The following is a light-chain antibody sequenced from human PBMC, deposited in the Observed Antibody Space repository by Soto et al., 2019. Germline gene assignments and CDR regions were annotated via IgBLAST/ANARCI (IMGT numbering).Light chain of an antibody. Sequence: IVLTQSPGTLSLSPGERATLSCRASQTIASNFIAWYQQRPGQAPRLLMYNAASRATGVPARFSGGGSGTDFSLTITRLEPDDFAVYYCQQYARSPRTFGQGTKVEIK. V-gene: IGKV3-20*01. CDR2: NAA. CDR1: QTIASNF. CDR3: QQYARSPRT. J-gene: IGKJ1*01.